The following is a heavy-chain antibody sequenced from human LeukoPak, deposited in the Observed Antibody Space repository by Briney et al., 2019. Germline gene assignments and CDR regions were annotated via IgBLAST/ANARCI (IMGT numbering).Heavy chain of an antibody. J-gene: IGHJ3*02. CDR3: ARPPKYSGSYNRAFDI. CDR1: GGSFSGYY. Sequence: PSETLSLTCAVYGGSFSGYYWSWIRQPPGKGLEWIGEINHSGSTNYNPSLKSRVTISVDTSKNQFSLKLSSVTAADTAVYYCARPPKYSGSYNRAFDIWGQGTMVTASS. V-gene: IGHV4-34*01. CDR2: INHSGST. D-gene: IGHD1-26*01.